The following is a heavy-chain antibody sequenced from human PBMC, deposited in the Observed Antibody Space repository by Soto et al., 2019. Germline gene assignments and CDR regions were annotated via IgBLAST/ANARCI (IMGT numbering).Heavy chain of an antibody. V-gene: IGHV3-23*01. D-gene: IGHD6-13*01. J-gene: IGHJ4*02. CDR3: ARVSSSWYAGYFDL. CDR2: LSDSGGSI. CDR1: GVSVWIYA. Sequence: HPWTACGVSVWIYAVTVVLQEKGKGLEWVSGLSDSGGSIYYAASVKCRFTISRYNSLSALYLQMNTLRAEDMALYYCARVSSSWYAGYFDLWGQGTLVTVSS.